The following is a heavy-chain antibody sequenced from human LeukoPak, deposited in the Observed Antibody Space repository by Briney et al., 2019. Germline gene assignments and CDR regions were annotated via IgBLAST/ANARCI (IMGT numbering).Heavy chain of an antibody. J-gene: IGHJ4*02. D-gene: IGHD5-12*01. V-gene: IGHV3-23*01. CDR2: ISGSGGST. Sequence: PGGSLRLSCAASGFTSSSYAMSWVRQAPGKGLDWVSGISGSGGSTYYADSVKGRFTISRDNSKNTLYLQMNSLRAEDTAVYYCAKARLYSGYDFDYWGQGTLVTVSS. CDR1: GFTSSSYA. CDR3: AKARLYSGYDFDY.